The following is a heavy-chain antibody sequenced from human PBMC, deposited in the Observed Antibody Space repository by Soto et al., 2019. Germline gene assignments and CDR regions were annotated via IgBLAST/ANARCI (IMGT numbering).Heavy chain of an antibody. V-gene: IGHV1-3*01. D-gene: IGHD5-12*01. Sequence: ASVKVSCKASGYTFTSYAMHWVRQAPGQRLEWMGWINAGNGNTKYSQKFQGRVTITRDTSASTAYMELSSLRSEDTAVYYCARGPRVEMATPDYWGQGTLVTVSS. J-gene: IGHJ4*02. CDR3: ARGPRVEMATPDY. CDR1: GYTFTSYA. CDR2: INAGNGNT.